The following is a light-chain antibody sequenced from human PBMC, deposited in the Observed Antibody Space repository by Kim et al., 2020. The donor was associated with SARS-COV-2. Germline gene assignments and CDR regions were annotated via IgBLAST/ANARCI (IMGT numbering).Light chain of an antibody. Sequence: SVGDRVTITCRASQGISSYLAWYQQKPGKAPKLLIYAASTLQSGVPSRFSGSGSGTDFTLTISSLQPEDFATYYCQQLNSYPPFTFGPGTKVDIK. CDR3: QQLNSYPPFT. J-gene: IGKJ3*01. CDR2: AAS. V-gene: IGKV1-9*01. CDR1: QGISSY.